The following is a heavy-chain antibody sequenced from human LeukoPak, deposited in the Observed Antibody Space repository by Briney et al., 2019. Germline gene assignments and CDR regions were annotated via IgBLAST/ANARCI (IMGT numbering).Heavy chain of an antibody. CDR3: ARPYYYDSRIDP. CDR2: IYYSGST. D-gene: IGHD3-22*01. V-gene: IGHV4-59*08. CDR1: GGSINSYY. Sequence: SETLSLTCNVSGGSINSYYWSWFRRAPGQGLEWIGQIYYSGSTNYNPSLQSRVIISVDTSKNQFSLKLRSVTAADTAVYYCARPYYYDSRIDPWGQGTLVTVSS. J-gene: IGHJ5*02.